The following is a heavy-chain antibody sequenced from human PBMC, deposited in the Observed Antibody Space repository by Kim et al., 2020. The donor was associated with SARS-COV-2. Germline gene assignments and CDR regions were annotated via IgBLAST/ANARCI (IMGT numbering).Heavy chain of an antibody. J-gene: IGHJ4*02. V-gene: IGHV3-23*01. D-gene: IGHD3-16*01. CDR2: ISGNTDHI. CDR1: GFTFGGYA. CDR3: AKKGGFAGGTYGLDH. Sequence: GGSLRLSCAASGFTFGGYAMSGVRQAPGKGLEWVSGISGNTDHIYYADSVKGRFTISRDNYKNTVYLQMSSLRAEDTAVYYCAKKGGFAGGTYGLDHWGQGPLVIVSS.